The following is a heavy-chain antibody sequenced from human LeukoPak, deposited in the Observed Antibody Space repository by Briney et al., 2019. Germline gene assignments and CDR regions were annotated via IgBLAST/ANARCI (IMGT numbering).Heavy chain of an antibody. D-gene: IGHD4-23*01. J-gene: IGHJ4*02. CDR2: IDYSGST. CDR3: ARLPRGTYGGNPGFDY. Sequence: PSETLSLTCTVSGVSISSGSVSSGGYYWSWIRQHPGKGLEWIGYIDYSGSTYYNPSLKSRVIISLDTSKNQFSLKLSSVTAADTAVYYCARLPRGTYGGNPGFDYWGQGTLVTVSS. V-gene: IGHV4-31*03. CDR1: GVSISSGSVSSGGYY.